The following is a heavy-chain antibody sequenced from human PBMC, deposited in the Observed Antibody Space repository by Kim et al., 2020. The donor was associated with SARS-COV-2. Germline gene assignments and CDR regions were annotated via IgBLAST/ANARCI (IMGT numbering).Heavy chain of an antibody. CDR3: AKGFPEGYSYGPIDY. CDR1: AFTFSSYS. CDR2: ISGRGGST. Sequence: GGSLRLSCAASAFTFSSYSMSWVRQAPGKGLEWVSAISGRGGSTYYADSVKGRFTISRDNSKNTLYLQMNSLRAEDTAVYYCAKGFPEGYSYGPIDYWGQGTLVTVSS. V-gene: IGHV3-23*01. J-gene: IGHJ4*02. D-gene: IGHD5-18*01.